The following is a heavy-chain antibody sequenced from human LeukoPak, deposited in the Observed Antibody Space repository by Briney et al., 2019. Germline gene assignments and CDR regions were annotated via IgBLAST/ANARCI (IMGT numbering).Heavy chain of an antibody. Sequence: GGSLRLSCAASGFTFSNYAMHWVRQAPGKGLEWVGRVRNKANNYATIYAASVKGRFTVSRDDSKNTAYLQMNSLKTEDTAVYYCTRQSGNSSWYDDWFDPWGQGTPVTVSS. J-gene: IGHJ5*02. CDR2: VRNKANNYAT. CDR3: TRQSGNSSWYDDWFDP. V-gene: IGHV3-73*01. D-gene: IGHD6-13*01. CDR1: GFTFSNYA.